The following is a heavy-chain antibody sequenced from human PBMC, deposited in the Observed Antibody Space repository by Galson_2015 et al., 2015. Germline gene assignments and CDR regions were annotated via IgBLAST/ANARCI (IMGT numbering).Heavy chain of an antibody. CDR2: ISSSSSTI. CDR3: ARDGLGIAVSGGGYGY. J-gene: IGHJ4*02. V-gene: IGHV3-48*03. D-gene: IGHD6-19*01. Sequence: SLRLSCAASGFTFSSYEMNWVRQAPGKGLEWVSYISSSSSTIYYADSVKGRFTISRDNAKNSLYLQMNSLRAEDTAVYYCARDGLGIAVSGGGYGYWGQGTLVTVSS. CDR1: GFTFSSYE.